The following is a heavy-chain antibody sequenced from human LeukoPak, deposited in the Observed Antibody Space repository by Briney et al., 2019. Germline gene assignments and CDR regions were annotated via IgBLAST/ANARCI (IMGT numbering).Heavy chain of an antibody. CDR2: IKQDGSEK. Sequence: GGSLRLSCAASGFTFSSYWMSWVRQAPGKGLEWVANIKQDGSEKYYVDSVKRRFTISRDNAKNSLYLQMNSLRAEDTAVYYCARADDYGDYVNYFDHWGQGTLVTVSS. D-gene: IGHD4-17*01. CDR3: ARADDYGDYVNYFDH. J-gene: IGHJ4*02. V-gene: IGHV3-7*01. CDR1: GFTFSSYW.